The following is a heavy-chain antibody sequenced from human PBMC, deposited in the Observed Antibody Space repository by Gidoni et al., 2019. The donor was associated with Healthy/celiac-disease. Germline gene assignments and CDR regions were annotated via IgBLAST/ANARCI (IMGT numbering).Heavy chain of an antibody. J-gene: IGHJ6*02. D-gene: IGHD6-13*01. V-gene: IGHV4-39*01. CDR3: ARQSAADGQIYYYYGMDV. CDR2: IYYSGST. Sequence: QLQLQESGPGLVKPSETLSLTCTVPGGSISSSIYYWGWIRPPPGKGLGWIGSIYYSGSTYYNPSLKSRVTISVDTSKNQFSLKLSSVTAADTAVYYCARQSAADGQIYYYYGMDVWGQGTTVTVSS. CDR1: GGSISSSIYY.